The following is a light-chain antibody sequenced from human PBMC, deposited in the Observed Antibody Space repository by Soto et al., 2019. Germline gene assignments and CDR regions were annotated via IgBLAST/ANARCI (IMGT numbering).Light chain of an antibody. CDR1: SSDVGGYNY. CDR2: EVS. J-gene: IGLJ1*01. CDR3: SSYTSSSTYV. Sequence: SVLTQPASVSGSPGQSITISFTGTSSDVGGYNYVSWYQQHPGKAPKLMIYEVSNRPSGVSNRFSGSKSGNTASLTISGLQAEDEADYYCSSYTSSSTYVFGTGTKVTVL. V-gene: IGLV2-14*01.